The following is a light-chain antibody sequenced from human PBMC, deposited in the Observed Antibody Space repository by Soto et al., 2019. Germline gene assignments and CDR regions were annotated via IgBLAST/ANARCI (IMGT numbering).Light chain of an antibody. J-gene: IGLJ2*01. CDR3: GSYTISSTHMI. CDR1: PSDIGAYNY. V-gene: IGLV2-14*03. Sequence: QSALTQPASVSGSPGQSITISCAGTPSDIGAYNYVSWYQHLPGKAPKVIIYDVTNRPSGVSSRFSGSKSGTTSSLTISGLQAEDEANYYCGSYTISSTHMIFGGGTKRTVL. CDR2: DVT.